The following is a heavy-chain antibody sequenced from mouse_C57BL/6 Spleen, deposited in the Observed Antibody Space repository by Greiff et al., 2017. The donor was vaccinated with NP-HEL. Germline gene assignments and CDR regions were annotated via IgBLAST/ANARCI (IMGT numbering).Heavy chain of an antibody. D-gene: IGHD2-12*01. J-gene: IGHJ2*01. CDR1: GYTFTSYW. V-gene: IGHV1-61*01. CDR3: ARYDYPYYFDY. CDR2: IYPSDSET. Sequence: QVQLKQPGAELVRPGSSVKLSCKASGYTFTSYWMDWVKQRPGQGLEWIGNIYPSDSETHYNQKFKDKATLTVDKSSSTAYMQLSSLTSEDSAVYYCARYDYPYYFDYWGQGTTLTVSS.